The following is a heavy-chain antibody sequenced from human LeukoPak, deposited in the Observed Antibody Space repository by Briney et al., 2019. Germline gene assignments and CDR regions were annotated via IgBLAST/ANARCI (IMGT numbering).Heavy chain of an antibody. D-gene: IGHD2-21*01. CDR3: AKEASIASGY. CDR1: GFTFSSYG. J-gene: IGHJ4*02. CDR2: IRYDGSNK. V-gene: IGHV3-30*02. Sequence: GGSLRLSSAASGFTFSSYGMHWVRQAPGKGLEWVAFIRYDGSNKYYADSVKGRFTISRDNSKNTLYLQMNSLRAEETAVYYCAKEASIASGYWGQGTLVTVSS.